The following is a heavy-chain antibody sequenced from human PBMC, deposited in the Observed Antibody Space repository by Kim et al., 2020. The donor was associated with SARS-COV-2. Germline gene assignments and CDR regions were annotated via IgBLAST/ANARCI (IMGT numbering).Heavy chain of an antibody. CDR1: GGTFSSYA. D-gene: IGHD3-22*01. V-gene: IGHV1-69*13. CDR2: IIPIFGTA. J-gene: IGHJ5*02. Sequence: SVKVSCKASGGTFSSYAISWVRQAPGQGLEWMGGIIPIFGTANYAQKFQGRVTITADESTSTAYMELSSLRSEDTAVYYCARGVDVTMIVVGRGWFDPWGQGTLVTVSS. CDR3: ARGVDVTMIVVGRGWFDP.